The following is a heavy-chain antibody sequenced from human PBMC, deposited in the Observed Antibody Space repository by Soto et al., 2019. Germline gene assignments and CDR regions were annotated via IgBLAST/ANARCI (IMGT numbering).Heavy chain of an antibody. CDR2: LSFDEANK. V-gene: IGHV3-30*18. J-gene: IGHJ4*02. Sequence: QVQLVESGGGVVEPGRSLRLSCAASGFTFSSYGMHWVRQPPGKGLEWLPVLSFDEANKYYPDSVKGRFTISRDNYKNTLYLQMNSLRAEDTAVYYCAKGQGGTYFDYWGQGTLVTVSS. CDR1: GFTFSSYG. D-gene: IGHD3-16*01. CDR3: AKGQGGTYFDY.